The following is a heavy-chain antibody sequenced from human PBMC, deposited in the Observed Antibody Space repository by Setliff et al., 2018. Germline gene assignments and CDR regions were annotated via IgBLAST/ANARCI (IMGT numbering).Heavy chain of an antibody. Sequence: SGESLKISCKGSGYSFTSYWIGWVRQMPGKGLEWMGIIYPGDSDTRYSPSFQGQVTISADKSISTAYLQWSSLKASDTAMYYCARSRSNFWSGYFNWFDPWGQGTLVTVSS. CDR1: GYSFTSYW. V-gene: IGHV5-51*01. CDR2: IYPGDSDT. J-gene: IGHJ5*02. CDR3: ARSRSNFWSGYFNWFDP. D-gene: IGHD3-3*01.